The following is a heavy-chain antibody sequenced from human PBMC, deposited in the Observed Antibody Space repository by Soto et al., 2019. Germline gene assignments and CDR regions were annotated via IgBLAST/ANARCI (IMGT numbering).Heavy chain of an antibody. V-gene: IGHV4-34*01. CDR3: ARGGSSDWQVALDI. CDR2: IKHGGSS. J-gene: IGHJ3*02. D-gene: IGHD6-19*01. Sequence: QVQQQPGGAGLLKPSETLSLTCTVYAGSFSHYYWNWIRQSPWKGLEWIGKIKHGGSSSYNPSLRSRVSISVDMSKIQFSLTLSSVTAADTAVYYCARGGSSDWQVALDIWGQGTMVPVSS. CDR1: AGSFSHYY.